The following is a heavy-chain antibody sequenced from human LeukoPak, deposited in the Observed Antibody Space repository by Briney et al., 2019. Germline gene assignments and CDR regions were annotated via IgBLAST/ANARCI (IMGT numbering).Heavy chain of an antibody. J-gene: IGHJ4*02. CDR1: GFTFSNAW. V-gene: IGHV3-15*01. D-gene: IGHD3-10*01. CDR2: IKSKTDGGTT. Sequence: LGGSLRLSCAASGFTFSNAWMSWVRQAPGKGLEWVGRIKSKTDGGTTDYAAPVKGRFTISRDDSKNTLYLQMNSLKTEDTAVYYCTTGITMVRGVIHLIDYWGQGTLVTVSS. CDR3: TTGITMVRGVIHLIDY.